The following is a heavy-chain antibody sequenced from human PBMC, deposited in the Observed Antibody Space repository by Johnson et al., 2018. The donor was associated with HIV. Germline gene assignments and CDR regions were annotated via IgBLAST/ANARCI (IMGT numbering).Heavy chain of an antibody. CDR1: GFTFSDYY. CDR2: ISSSGSTI. V-gene: IGHV3-11*04. D-gene: IGHD6-19*01. J-gene: IGHJ3*02. CDR3: AKELALYSSGYGGDAFDI. Sequence: QVQLVESGGGVVQPGRSLRLSCAASGFTFSDYYMSWIRQAPGKGLEWVSYISSSGSTIYYADSVKGRFTISRDNSKNTLYLQMNSLRAEDTAVYYCAKELALYSSGYGGDAFDIWGQGKLVTVSS.